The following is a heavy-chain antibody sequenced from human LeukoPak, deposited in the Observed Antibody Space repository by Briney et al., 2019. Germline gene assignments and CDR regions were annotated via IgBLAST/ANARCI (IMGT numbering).Heavy chain of an antibody. J-gene: IGHJ4*02. D-gene: IGHD3-10*01. CDR2: IIPIFGTA. CDR3: ASGYYYGSGSSDY. Sequence: SVKVSCKASGGTCSSYAISWVRQAPGQGLEWMGGIIPIFGTANYAQKFQGRVTITADESTSTAYMELSSLRSEDTAVYYCASGYYYGSGSSDYWGQGTLVTVSS. V-gene: IGHV1-69*13. CDR1: GGTCSSYA.